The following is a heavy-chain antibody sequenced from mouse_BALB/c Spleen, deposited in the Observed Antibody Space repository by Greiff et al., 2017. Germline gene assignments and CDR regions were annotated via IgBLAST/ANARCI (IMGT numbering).Heavy chain of an antibody. CDR3: ARWGSMITTPMDY. Sequence: DLVKPGASVKLSCKASGYTFTSYWINWIKQRPGQGLEWIGRIAPGSGSTYYNEMFKGKATLTVDTSSSTAYIQLSSLSSEDSAVYFCARWGSMITTPMDYWGQGTSVNVSS. D-gene: IGHD2-4*01. J-gene: IGHJ4*01. CDR2: IAPGSGST. V-gene: IGHV1S41*01. CDR1: GYTFTSYW.